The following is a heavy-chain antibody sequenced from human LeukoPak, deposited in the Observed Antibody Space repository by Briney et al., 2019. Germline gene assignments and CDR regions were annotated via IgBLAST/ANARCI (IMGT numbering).Heavy chain of an antibody. J-gene: IGHJ6*03. CDR2: IYTSGST. CDR1: GGSISSGSYY. D-gene: IGHD6-19*01. CDR3: ARLRWVRKPSIAVAPYYYYMDV. Sequence: SETLSLTCTVSGGSISSGSYYWSWIRQPAGKGLEWIGRIYTSGSTNYNPSLKSRVTISVDTSKNQFSLKLSSVTAADTAVYYCARLRWVRKPSIAVAPYYYYMDVWGKGTTVTISS. V-gene: IGHV4-61*02.